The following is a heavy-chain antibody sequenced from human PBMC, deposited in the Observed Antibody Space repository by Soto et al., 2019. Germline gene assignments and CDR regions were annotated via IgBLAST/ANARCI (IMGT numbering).Heavy chain of an antibody. CDR3: AGDGRGRGIAVDGRFGYIDL. V-gene: IGHV4-31*03. J-gene: IGHJ2*01. CDR2: IYYSGST. Sequence: QVQLQESGPGLVKPSQTLSLTCTVSGASISSGGYYWNWIRQHPGKGLEWLGYIYYSGSTYYNPSLLSRVTVSGDTSNIEYSLKLSSETAADTAVYYWAGDGRGRGIAVDGRFGYIDLWGHGTLFTVSS. D-gene: IGHD6-19*01. CDR1: GASISSGGYY.